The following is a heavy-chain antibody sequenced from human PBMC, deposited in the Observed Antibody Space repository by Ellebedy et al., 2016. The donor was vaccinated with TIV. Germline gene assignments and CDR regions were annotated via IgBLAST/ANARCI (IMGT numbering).Heavy chain of an antibody. CDR2: IYYSGST. Sequence: SETLSLTXTVSGGSISSGGYYWSWIRQHPRKGLEWIGYIYYSGSTYYNPSLKSRVTISVDTSKNQFSLKLSSVTAADTAVYYCARDRRQQLVPRGWFDPWGQGTLVTVSS. J-gene: IGHJ5*02. CDR1: GGSISSGGYY. D-gene: IGHD6-13*01. CDR3: ARDRRQQLVPRGWFDP. V-gene: IGHV4-31*03.